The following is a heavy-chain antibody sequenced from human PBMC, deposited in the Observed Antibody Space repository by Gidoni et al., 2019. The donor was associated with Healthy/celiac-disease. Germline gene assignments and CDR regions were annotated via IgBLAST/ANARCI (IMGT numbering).Heavy chain of an antibody. CDR2: ISGRGGST. CDR3: AKGWIVNPDH. J-gene: IGHJ4*02. V-gene: IGHV3-23*01. Sequence: SGFTFSSYAMSWVRQAPGKGLEWVSAISGRGGSTYYADSGKGRFTNSKDNSKNTADPQMNSLRAGDTGVYYWAKGWIVNPDHWGQGTLVTVSS. CDR1: GFTFSSYA. D-gene: IGHD5-12*01.